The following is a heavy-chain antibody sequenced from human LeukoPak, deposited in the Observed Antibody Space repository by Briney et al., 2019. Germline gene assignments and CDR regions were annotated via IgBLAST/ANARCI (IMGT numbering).Heavy chain of an antibody. CDR3: ARYDSSGYYYYFDY. J-gene: IGHJ4*02. CDR2: IRYDGSNK. CDR1: GFTFSSYG. Sequence: GGSLRLSCAASGFTFSSYGMHWVRQAPGKGLEWVALIRYDGSNKYYADSVKGRFTISRDNSKNTLYLQMNSLGAEDTAVYYCARYDSSGYYYYFDYWGQGTLVTVSS. D-gene: IGHD3-22*01. V-gene: IGHV3-30*02.